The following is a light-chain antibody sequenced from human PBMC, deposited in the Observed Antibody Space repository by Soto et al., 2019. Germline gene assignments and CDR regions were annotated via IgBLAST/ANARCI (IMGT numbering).Light chain of an antibody. CDR2: GAS. CDR3: QQYGALPPT. CDR1: QTVSNTY. V-gene: IGKV3-20*01. J-gene: IGKJ4*01. Sequence: EIGLTQFPGALSLSPGERVTLSCRASQTVSNTYLAWYQQKSGQAPKFLIYGASNRATGIPDRFSGSGSGTDFTLTISRLEPEYFAVYYCQQYGALPPTFGGGTKVEIK.